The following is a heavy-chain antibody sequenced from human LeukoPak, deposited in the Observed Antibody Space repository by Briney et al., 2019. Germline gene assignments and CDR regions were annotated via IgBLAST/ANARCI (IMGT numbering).Heavy chain of an antibody. CDR2: ISGSGGST. CDR1: GFTFSSYA. Sequence: TGGSLRLSCAASGFTFSSYAMSWVRQAPGKGLEWVSGISGSGGSTYYADSVKGRFTISRDNSKNTLYLQMNSLRDEDTAVYYCAKGRQQLAYYYYYMDVWGKGTTVTVSS. V-gene: IGHV3-23*01. D-gene: IGHD6-13*01. CDR3: AKGRQQLAYYYYYMDV. J-gene: IGHJ6*03.